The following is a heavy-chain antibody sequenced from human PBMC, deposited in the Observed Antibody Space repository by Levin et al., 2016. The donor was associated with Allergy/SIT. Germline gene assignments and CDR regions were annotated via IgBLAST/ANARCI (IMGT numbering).Heavy chain of an antibody. CDR2: ISYTGDKK. CDR3: ARERLLLWFGGALDY. J-gene: IGHJ4*02. Sequence: GESLKISCAASGFTFSTYDMHWVRQAPGKGLEWVAVISYTGDKKFYADSVKGRFTISRDNAKNSLYLQMNSLRAEDTAVYYCARERLLLWFGGALDYWGQGTLVTVSS. CDR1: GFTFSTYD. V-gene: IGHV3-30*03. D-gene: IGHD3-10*01.